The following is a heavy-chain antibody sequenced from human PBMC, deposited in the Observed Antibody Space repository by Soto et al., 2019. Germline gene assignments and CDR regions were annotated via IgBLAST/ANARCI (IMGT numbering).Heavy chain of an antibody. V-gene: IGHV4-59*08. Sequence: SETLSLTCTVSGGSISSYYWSWIRQPPGKGLEWIGYIYYSGSTNYNPSLKSRVTISVDTSKNQFSLKLSSVTAADTAVYYCARRFGNRAARVNYYYYYMDVWGKGTTVTVSS. CDR1: GGSISSYY. CDR3: ARRFGNRAARVNYYYYYMDV. CDR2: IYYSGST. D-gene: IGHD3-10*01. J-gene: IGHJ6*03.